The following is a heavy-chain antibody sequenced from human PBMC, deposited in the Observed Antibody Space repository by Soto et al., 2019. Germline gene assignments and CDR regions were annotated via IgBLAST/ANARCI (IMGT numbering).Heavy chain of an antibody. CDR3: AREFGGGEEYYDSSGYDKPNDAFDI. V-gene: IGHV4-39*07. J-gene: IGHJ3*02. Sequence: PSETLSLTCSVSGGSISSSSYFWGWIRQPPGKGLEWIGSIYYSGSTYYNPSLKSRVTVSVDTSKNQFSLKLSSVTAADTAVYYCAREFGGGEEYYDSSGYDKPNDAFDIWGQGTMVTVSS. CDR2: IYYSGST. CDR1: GGSISSSSYF. D-gene: IGHD3-22*01.